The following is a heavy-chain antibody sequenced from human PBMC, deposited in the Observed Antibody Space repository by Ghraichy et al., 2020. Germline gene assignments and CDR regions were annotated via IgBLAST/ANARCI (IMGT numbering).Heavy chain of an antibody. J-gene: IGHJ4*02. V-gene: IGHV4-4*07. CDR3: ARGTGIFDY. Sequence: SETLSLTCTVSGGSINNYFWTWIRRPAGKGLEWIGRLYSSGGTNYNPSLKSRVTMSVDTSKNHFSLNLTSVTAADAAVYYCARGTGIFDYWGQGALVTVSS. CDR1: GGSINNYF. CDR2: LYSSGGT.